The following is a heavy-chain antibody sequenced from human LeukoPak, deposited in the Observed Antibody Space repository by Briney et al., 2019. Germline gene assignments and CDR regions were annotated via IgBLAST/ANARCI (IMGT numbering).Heavy chain of an antibody. D-gene: IGHD5-12*01. Sequence: GGSLRLSCTASGFTLSSYAMSWVRQAPEEGLEWVSTISGSADNTNYAEAVKGRFTISRDNAKNSLYLQMNSLRAEDTAVYYCARDLYSGYGLDYWGQGTLVTVSS. V-gene: IGHV3-23*01. J-gene: IGHJ4*02. CDR1: GFTLSSYA. CDR3: ARDLYSGYGLDY. CDR2: ISGSADNT.